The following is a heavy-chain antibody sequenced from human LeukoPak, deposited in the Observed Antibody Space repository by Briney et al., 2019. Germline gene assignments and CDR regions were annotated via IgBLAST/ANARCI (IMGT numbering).Heavy chain of an antibody. D-gene: IGHD6-13*01. Sequence: PSETLSLTCTVSGGSISSYYWSWIRQPPGKGLEWIGYIYYSGSTNYNPSLKSRVTISVDTSKNQFSLKLSSVTAADTAAYYCARGSSSSWWYFDYWGQGTLVAVSS. CDR1: GGSISSYY. CDR3: ARGSSSSWWYFDY. J-gene: IGHJ4*02. V-gene: IGHV4-59*01. CDR2: IYYSGST.